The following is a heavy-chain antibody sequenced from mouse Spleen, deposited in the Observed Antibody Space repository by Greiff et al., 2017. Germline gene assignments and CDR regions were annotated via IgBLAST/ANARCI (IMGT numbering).Heavy chain of an antibody. V-gene: IGHV1-85*01. CDR1: GYTFTSYD. Sequence: QVHVKQSGPELVKPGASVKLSCKASGYTFTSYDINWVKQRPGQGLEWIGWIYPRDGSTKYNEKFKGKATLTVDTSSSTAYMELHSLTSEDSAVYFCARRGGYGNYAWFAYWGQGTLVTVSA. J-gene: IGHJ3*01. D-gene: IGHD2-1*01. CDR3: ARRGGYGNYAWFAY. CDR2: IYPRDGST.